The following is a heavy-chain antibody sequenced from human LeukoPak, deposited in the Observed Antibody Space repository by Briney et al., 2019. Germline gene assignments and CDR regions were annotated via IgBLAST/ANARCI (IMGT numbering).Heavy chain of an antibody. CDR1: GGSISGNSYY. CDR3: ASQLDSTGYNTGFIDY. CDR2: IYYSGNP. V-gene: IGHV4-39*01. Sequence: SETLSLTCTVSGGSISGNSYYWGCLRQPPGKGLEWVGSIYYSGNPFYNPSLKSRVTISVDTSKNQFSLRLDSVTAADTALYYCASQLDSTGYNTGFIDYWGPGTVVTVSS. D-gene: IGHD3/OR15-3a*01. J-gene: IGHJ4*02.